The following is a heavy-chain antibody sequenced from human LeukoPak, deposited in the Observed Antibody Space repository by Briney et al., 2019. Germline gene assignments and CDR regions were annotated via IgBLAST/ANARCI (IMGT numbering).Heavy chain of an antibody. CDR1: GGTLSSYA. V-gene: IGHV1-69*13. Sequence: ASVKVSCKASGGTLSSYAISWVRQAPGQGLEWMGGIIPIFGTANYAQKFQGRVTITADESTSTAYMELSSLRSEDTAVYYCAPSDGGYYDSSGYYYSLPVGYWGQGTLVTVSS. D-gene: IGHD3-22*01. J-gene: IGHJ4*02. CDR2: IIPIFGTA. CDR3: APSDGGYYDSSGYYYSLPVGY.